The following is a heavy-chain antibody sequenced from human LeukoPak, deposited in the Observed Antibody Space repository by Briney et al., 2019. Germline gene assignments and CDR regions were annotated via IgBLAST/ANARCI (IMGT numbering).Heavy chain of an antibody. CDR3: ARDYYDRNWFDP. V-gene: IGHV3-48*03. J-gene: IGHJ5*02. Sequence: GGSLRLSCAASGFTFSSYEMNWVRQAPGKGLEWVSYISSSGSTIYYADSVKGRFTISRDNSKNTLYLQMDSLRAEDTAVYYCARDYYDRNWFDPWGQGTLVTVSS. CDR2: ISSSGSTI. CDR1: GFTFSSYE. D-gene: IGHD3-3*01.